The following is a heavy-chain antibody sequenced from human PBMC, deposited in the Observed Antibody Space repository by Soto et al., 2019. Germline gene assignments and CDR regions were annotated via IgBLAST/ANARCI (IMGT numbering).Heavy chain of an antibody. J-gene: IGHJ6*02. Sequence: SETLSLTCAVYGGPFIGYYWSWIRQPPGKGLEWIGEINHSGSTNYNPSLKSRLTISVDTSKNQLSLRVRSVTAADTAVYYCARDWASHGMDVWGQGTTVTVSS. CDR2: INHSGST. V-gene: IGHV4-34*01. CDR3: ARDWASHGMDV. D-gene: IGHD3-16*01. CDR1: GGPFIGYY.